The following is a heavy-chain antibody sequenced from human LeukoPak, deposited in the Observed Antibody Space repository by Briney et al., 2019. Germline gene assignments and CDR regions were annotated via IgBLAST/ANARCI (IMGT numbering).Heavy chain of an antibody. CDR3: AKDRYYDSSGYFDY. V-gene: IGHV3-30*18. CDR2: ISYDGSNK. D-gene: IGHD3-22*01. Sequence: GGSLRLSCAASGSTFSSYGMHWVRQAPGKGLEWVAVISYDGSNKYYADSVKGRFTISRDNSKNTLYLQMNSLRAEDTAVYYCAKDRYYDSSGYFDYWGQGTLVTVSS. J-gene: IGHJ4*02. CDR1: GSTFSSYG.